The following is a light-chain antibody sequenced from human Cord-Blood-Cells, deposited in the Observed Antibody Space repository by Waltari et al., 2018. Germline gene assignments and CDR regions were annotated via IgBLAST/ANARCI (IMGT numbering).Light chain of an antibody. CDR1: SSDVGGYNY. J-gene: IGLJ1*01. Sequence: ISCTGTSSDVGGYNYVSWYQQHPGKAPKLMIYEVSNRPSGVSNRFSGSKSGNTASLTISGLQAEDEADYYCSSYTSSSTYVFGTGTKVTVL. CDR3: SSYTSSSTYV. CDR2: EVS. V-gene: IGLV2-14*01.